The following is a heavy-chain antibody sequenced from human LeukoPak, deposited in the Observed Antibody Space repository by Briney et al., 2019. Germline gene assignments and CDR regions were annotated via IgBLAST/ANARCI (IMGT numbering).Heavy chain of an antibody. CDR2: ISGDGGST. J-gene: IGHJ3*02. D-gene: IGHD3-3*01. CDR3: AKDPYYDFLSGGAGAFDI. CDR1: GFTFSSYW. V-gene: IGHV3-43*02. Sequence: GGSLRLSCAASGFTFSSYWMSWVRQAPGKGLEWVSLISGDGGSTYYADSVKGRFTISRDNSKNSLYLQMNSLRTEDTALYYCAKDPYYDFLSGGAGAFDIWGQGTMVTVSS.